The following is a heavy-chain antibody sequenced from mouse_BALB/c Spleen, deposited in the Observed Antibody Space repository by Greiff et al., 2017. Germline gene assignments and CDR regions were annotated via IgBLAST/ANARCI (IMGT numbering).Heavy chain of an antibody. D-gene: IGHD2-4*01. V-gene: IGHV7-3*02. CDR1: GFTFTGYY. J-gene: IGHJ3*01. CDR2: IRNKANGYTT. Sequence: EVHLVESGGGLVQPGGSLRLSCATSGFTFTGYYMSWVRQPPGKALEWLGFIRNKANGYTTEYSASVKGRFTISRDNSQSILYLQMNTLRAEDSATYYCARDSYDYLFAYWGQGTLVTVSA. CDR3: ARDSYDYLFAY.